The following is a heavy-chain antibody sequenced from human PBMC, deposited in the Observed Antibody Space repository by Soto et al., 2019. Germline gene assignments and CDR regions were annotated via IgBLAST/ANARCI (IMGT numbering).Heavy chain of an antibody. CDR1: GYSFTSYG. V-gene: IGHV5-51*01. J-gene: IGHJ4*02. D-gene: IGHD6-19*01. CDR2: IYPGDSDT. CDR3: ARHAYSSGIVDY. Sequence: GEPLKISRKGSGYSFTSYGSVWVRQMPGKGLEWMGIIYPGDSDTRYSPSFQGQVTISADKSISTAYLQWSSLKASDTAMYYCARHAYSSGIVDYWGQGTLVTVSS.